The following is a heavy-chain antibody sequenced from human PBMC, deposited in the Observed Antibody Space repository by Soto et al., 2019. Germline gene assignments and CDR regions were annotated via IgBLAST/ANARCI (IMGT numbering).Heavy chain of an antibody. CDR2: INSDGSST. J-gene: IGHJ4*02. CDR1: GFTFSSYW. Sequence: PGGSLRLSCAASGFTFSSYWMHWVRQAPGKGLVWVSRINSDGSSTSYADSVKGRFTISRDNAKNTLYLQMNSLRAEDTAVFYCARDVLPETAPNGGDYWGQGTLVTVSS. V-gene: IGHV3-74*01. D-gene: IGHD5-18*01. CDR3: ARDVLPETAPNGGDY.